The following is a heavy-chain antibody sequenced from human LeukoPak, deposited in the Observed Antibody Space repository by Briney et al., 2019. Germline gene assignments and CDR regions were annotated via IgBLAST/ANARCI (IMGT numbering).Heavy chain of an antibody. D-gene: IGHD2-15*01. V-gene: IGHV4-59*08. J-gene: IGHJ1*01. Sequence: SETLSLTCTVSGYSISTSYYWGWIRQPPGKGLEWIGYIYYSGSTNYNPSLKSRVTISVDTSKNQFSLNLSSVTAADTAVYYCARHGCSGSSCPFQHWGQGTLVTVSS. CDR2: IYYSGST. CDR3: ARHGCSGSSCPFQH. CDR1: GYSISTSYY.